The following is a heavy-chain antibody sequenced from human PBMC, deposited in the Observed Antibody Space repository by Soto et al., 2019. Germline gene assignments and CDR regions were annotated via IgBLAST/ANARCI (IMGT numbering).Heavy chain of an antibody. V-gene: IGHV3-23*01. CDR1: GFTFTSYA. J-gene: IGHJ4*02. CDR3: AKGGSYYYDSSGYYAN. CDR2: ISGSGGSS. D-gene: IGHD3-22*01. Sequence: PGGSRLSCAASGFTFTSYAMSWVRQAPGKGLEWVSAISGSGGSSYYADSVKGRFTISRDNSKNTLFLQMNSLRAEDTAIYYCAKGGSYYYDSSGYYANWGQGTLVTVAS.